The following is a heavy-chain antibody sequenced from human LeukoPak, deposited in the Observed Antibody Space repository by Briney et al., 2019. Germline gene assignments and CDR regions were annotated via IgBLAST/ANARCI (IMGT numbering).Heavy chain of an antibody. Sequence: ASVKVSCKASGYTFTSYDINWVRQATGQGLEWMGWMNPNSGNTGYAQKFQGRVTMTRNTSISTAYMEPSSLRSEDTAVCYCARGLRKWLRPLRDYYYMDVWGKGTTVTVSS. D-gene: IGHD5-12*01. CDR2: MNPNSGNT. J-gene: IGHJ6*03. V-gene: IGHV1-8*01. CDR1: GYTFTSYD. CDR3: ARGLRKWLRPLRDYYYMDV.